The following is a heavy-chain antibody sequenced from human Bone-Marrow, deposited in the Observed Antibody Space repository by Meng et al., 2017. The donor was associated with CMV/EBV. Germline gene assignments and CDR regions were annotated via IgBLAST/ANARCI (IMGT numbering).Heavy chain of an antibody. CDR1: GYTFTGYY. D-gene: IGHD2-2*01. V-gene: IGHV1-2*02. J-gene: IGHJ4*02. Sequence: ASVKVSCKASGYTFTGYYLHWVRQAPGQGPEWMGRINPNSGTKNYAQKFQGRVTMTRDTSISTAYMELSRLRSDDTAVYYCAREGYCSSTSCSNDYWGQGTLVTVSS. CDR3: AREGYCSSTSCSNDY. CDR2: INPNSGTK.